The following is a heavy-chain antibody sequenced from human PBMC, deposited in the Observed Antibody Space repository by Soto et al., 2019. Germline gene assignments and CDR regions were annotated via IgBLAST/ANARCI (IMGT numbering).Heavy chain of an antibody. D-gene: IGHD6-13*01. CDR1: GGPVINGDSY. V-gene: IGHV4-31*03. CDR3: ARDAPGAAPY. Sequence: QVQLQESGPGLVKPSQTLSLTCTVSGGPVINGDSYLNWIRQHPEKDQEWMGYINYRGTTNYNPALKSRTLISLDTSKNQFSLRLTSVTAAYTAVYYCARDAPGAAPYWGQGTLVTVSS. J-gene: IGHJ4*02. CDR2: INYRGTT.